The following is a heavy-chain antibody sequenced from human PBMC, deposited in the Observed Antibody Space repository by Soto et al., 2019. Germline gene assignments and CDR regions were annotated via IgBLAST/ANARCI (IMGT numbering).Heavy chain of an antibody. CDR2: ISTDGVTT. CDR1: GFGFKSYD. Sequence: EVQLLESGGDLVHPGESLGLSCAASGFGFKSYDMTWVRQAPGKGLEWVSSISTDGVTTYYADSVKGRFTISRDNSKNILYRHMNRPRAEDSAVYHCANRAWRDSTGSSGYWGQGTLVTVSS. J-gene: IGHJ1*01. V-gene: IGHV3-23*01. CDR3: ANRAWRDSTGSSGY. D-gene: IGHD3-10*01.